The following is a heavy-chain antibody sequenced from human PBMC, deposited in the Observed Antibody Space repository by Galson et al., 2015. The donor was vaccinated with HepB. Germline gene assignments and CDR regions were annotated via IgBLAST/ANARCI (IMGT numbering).Heavy chain of an antibody. V-gene: IGHV3-30*04. D-gene: IGHD6-19*01. CDR1: GFALSSYA. CDR3: ARSEGIAVAGSHFDY. J-gene: IGHJ4*02. CDR2: ISYDGTKK. Sequence: SLRLSCAASGFALSSYAIHWVRQAPGKGLQWVAVISYDGTKKYHTDSVKGRFTFSRDTSNNTLYLQMNSLRAEDTAVYYCARSEGIAVAGSHFDYWGQGTLVTVSS.